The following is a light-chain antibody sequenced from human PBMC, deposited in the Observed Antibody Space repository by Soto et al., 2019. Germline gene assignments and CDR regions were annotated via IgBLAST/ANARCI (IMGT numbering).Light chain of an antibody. J-gene: IGKJ4*01. Sequence: DIQMTQSPSSLSASVGDRVTITCQASQDISNYLNWYQQKPGKAHKLLIYDASNLETGVPSRFSGSGSGQDFTFTSSSLQPEDIATYYCQTYDNLNFGGGKKV. CDR1: QDISNY. V-gene: IGKV1-33*01. CDR3: QTYDNLN. CDR2: DAS.